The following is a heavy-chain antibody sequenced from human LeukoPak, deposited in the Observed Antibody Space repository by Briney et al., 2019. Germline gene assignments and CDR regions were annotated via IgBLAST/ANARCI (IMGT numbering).Heavy chain of an antibody. J-gene: IGHJ4*02. CDR2: ISWNSGSI. CDR3: AKGATTVVTPGSIVY. CDR1: GFTFDDYA. D-gene: IGHD4-23*01. V-gene: IGHV3-9*01. Sequence: GGSLRLSCAASGFTFDDYAMHWVRQAPGRGLEWVSGISWNSGSIGYADSVKGRFTISRDNAKNSLYLQMNSLRAEDTALYYCAKGATTVVTPGSIVYWGQGILVTVSS.